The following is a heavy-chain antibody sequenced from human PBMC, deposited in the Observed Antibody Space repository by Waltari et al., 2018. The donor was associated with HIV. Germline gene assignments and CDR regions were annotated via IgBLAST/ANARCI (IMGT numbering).Heavy chain of an antibody. D-gene: IGHD3-16*01. Sequence: VQLVQSGAEVKKPGASVKVSCTVSGYTLSELALHWVRQSPGKGLEWMGVFEPEEGETVYAQKFQGRVTMTEDPATGSAYRDLTGWKFDDTAGYYCTGGGSAFDVWGQGTMVTVSS. CDR2: FEPEEGET. J-gene: IGHJ3*01. CDR3: TGGGSAFDV. CDR1: GYTLSELA. V-gene: IGHV1-24*01.